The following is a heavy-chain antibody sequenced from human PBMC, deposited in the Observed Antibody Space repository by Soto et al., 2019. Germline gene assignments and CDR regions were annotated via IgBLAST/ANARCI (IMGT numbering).Heavy chain of an antibody. J-gene: IGHJ4*02. CDR1: GGTISRGDYY. CDR2: IYYTGTT. Sequence: SEKLSLPCSVSGGTISRGDYYWSWIRPHPGKGLEWIGHIYYTGTTKYNPSLKSRVTISVDSSKNQFSLKLDSVTAADTAVFYCARLGGYYQAFDSWGQGTLVTVSS. D-gene: IGHD3-22*01. CDR3: ARLGGYYQAFDS. V-gene: IGHV4-61*08.